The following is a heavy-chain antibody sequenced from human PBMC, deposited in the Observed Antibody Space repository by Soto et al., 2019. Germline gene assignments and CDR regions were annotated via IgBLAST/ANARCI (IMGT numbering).Heavy chain of an antibody. Sequence: SETLSLTCTVSGGSIRSGSHYWSWIRQHPGKGLEWIGYIYYSGSTYYNPSLKSRITISISTSKNQFSLKLTSVTAADTAVYYCAREGGDGIDYWGQGTLVTVS. CDR1: GGSIRSGSHY. V-gene: IGHV4-31*03. J-gene: IGHJ4*02. CDR3: AREGGDGIDY. CDR2: IYYSGST. D-gene: IGHD3-16*01.